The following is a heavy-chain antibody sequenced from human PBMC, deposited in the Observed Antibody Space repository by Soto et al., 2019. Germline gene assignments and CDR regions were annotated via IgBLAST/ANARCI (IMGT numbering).Heavy chain of an antibody. CDR3: ARGGQLVSENYLDS. CDR1: GFTFRSYS. CDR2: ISSTSSYK. V-gene: IGHV3-21*01. D-gene: IGHD6-6*01. Sequence: EVQLVESGVGLVKPGGSLRLSCAASGFTFRSYSINWVRQAPGKGLEWVSFISSTSSYKYYADSVKGRFTISRDNARKTLLLPINSLRGEDTAVYQCARGGQLVSENYLDSWGQGTLVTVSS. J-gene: IGHJ4*02.